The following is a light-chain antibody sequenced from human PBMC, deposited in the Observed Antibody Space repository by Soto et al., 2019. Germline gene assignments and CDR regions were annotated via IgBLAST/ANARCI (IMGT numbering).Light chain of an antibody. Sequence: QCDLTQTAYVTGSPVHSIAISSTGTSSDIGGYNYVSWYRHHPGKAPKVMIYDVSNRPSGVSDRFSGSKSGNTASLTISGLQAEDEDDYYCSSYVTTSTYVFGTGTKVTVL. J-gene: IGLJ1*01. CDR3: SSYVTTSTYV. CDR1: SSDIGGYNY. CDR2: DVS. V-gene: IGLV2-14*03.